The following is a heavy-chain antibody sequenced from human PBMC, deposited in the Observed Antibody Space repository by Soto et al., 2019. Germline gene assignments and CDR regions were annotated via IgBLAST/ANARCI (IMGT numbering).Heavy chain of an antibody. CDR2: IYHSGST. V-gene: IGHV4-38-2*01. CDR1: GYSISSGYY. CDR3: ASSETYYDFWSGYYTGGWFDP. D-gene: IGHD3-3*01. Sequence: SETLSLTCAVSGYSISSGYYWGWIRQPPGKGLEWIGSIYHSGSTYYNPSLKSRVTISVDTSKNQFSLKLSSVTAADTAVYYCASSETYYDFWSGYYTGGWFDPWGKGTLVTVSS. J-gene: IGHJ5*02.